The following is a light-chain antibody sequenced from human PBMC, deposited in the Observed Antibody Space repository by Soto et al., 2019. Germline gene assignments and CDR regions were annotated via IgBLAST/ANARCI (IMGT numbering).Light chain of an antibody. Sequence: DIQLTQSPSSLSASVGDRDTITCRASHSISSYLNWYQQKPGRAPELLIFAASSLPSGVPSRFSGSGSWKDFTLTISSLHPEDFGTYYCQQSYSTPKTFGQGTKVAIK. CDR2: AAS. V-gene: IGKV1-39*01. CDR1: HSISSY. J-gene: IGKJ1*01. CDR3: QQSYSTPKT.